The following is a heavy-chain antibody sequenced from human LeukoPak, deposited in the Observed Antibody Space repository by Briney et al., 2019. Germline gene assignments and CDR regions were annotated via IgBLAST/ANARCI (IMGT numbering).Heavy chain of an antibody. D-gene: IGHD3-3*01. J-gene: IGHJ4*02. CDR2: IKQDGSEK. CDR1: GFTFSSYW. CDR3: ARAIGIWSGYSY. Sequence: PGWSQRLSCAASGFTFSSYWMIWVRQAPGKGLEWVADIKQDGSEKNYVDSVKGRFTISRDNAKNSLYLQMNSLRAEDTAVYYCARAIGIWSGYSYWGQGTLVTVSS. V-gene: IGHV3-7*01.